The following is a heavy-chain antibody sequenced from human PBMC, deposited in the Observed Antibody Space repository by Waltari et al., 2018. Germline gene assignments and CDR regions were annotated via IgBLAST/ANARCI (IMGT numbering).Heavy chain of an antibody. CDR3: ARVATKTYSSPVPGRPYYYGMDV. Sequence: EEQLVASGGGLAQPGESLRLSCAASGFTFSRYWMAWVRQAPGKGQVWGEGINRAGSRTTYRDAGKGRFTISREKAKNTLYVQMNRLRAEDTAVYYCARVATKTYSSPVPGRPYYYGMDVWGQGTTVTVSS. CDR2: INRAGSRT. J-gene: IGHJ6*02. D-gene: IGHD6-19*01. V-gene: IGHV3-74*01. CDR1: GFTFSRYW.